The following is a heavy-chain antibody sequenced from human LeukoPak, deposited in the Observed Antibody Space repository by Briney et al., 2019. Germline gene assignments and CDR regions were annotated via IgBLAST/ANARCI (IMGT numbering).Heavy chain of an antibody. V-gene: IGHV4-39*01. J-gene: IGHJ3*02. CDR1: GGSISSSSYY. Sequence: PSETLSLTCTVSGGSISSSSYYWGWIRQPPGKGLEWIGSIYYSGSTYYNPSLKSRVTISVDTSKNQFSLKLSSVTAADTVVYYCARRLGVEPGAFDIWGQGTMVTVSS. CDR2: IYYSGST. D-gene: IGHD3-3*01. CDR3: ARRLGVEPGAFDI.